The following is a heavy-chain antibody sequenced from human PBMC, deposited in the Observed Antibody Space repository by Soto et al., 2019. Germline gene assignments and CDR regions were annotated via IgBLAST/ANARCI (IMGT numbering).Heavy chain of an antibody. D-gene: IGHD6-19*01. J-gene: IGHJ6*02. CDR2: IYHSGST. Sequence: SETLSLTCAVSGGSISISNWWSWVRQPPGKGLEWIGEIYHSGSTNYNPSLKSRVTISVDKSKNQFSLKLSSVTAADTAVYYCARVVEQWPSYGMDVWGQGTTVTVSS. CDR1: GGSISISNW. V-gene: IGHV4-4*02. CDR3: ARVVEQWPSYGMDV.